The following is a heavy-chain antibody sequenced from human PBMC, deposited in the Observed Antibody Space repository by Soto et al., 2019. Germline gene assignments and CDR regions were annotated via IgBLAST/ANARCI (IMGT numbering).Heavy chain of an antibody. J-gene: IGHJ6*01. V-gene: IGHV1-69*13. CDR1: GGTFSSYA. CDR3: ARGYTMVRGSAYYYGMDV. D-gene: IGHD3-10*01. CDR2: IIPIFGTA. Sequence: SVKVSCKASGGTFSSYAISWVRQAPGQGREWMGGIIPIFGTANYAQKFQGRVTITADESTSTAYMELSSLRSEDTAVYYCARGYTMVRGSAYYYGMDVWGQGTTVTVSS.